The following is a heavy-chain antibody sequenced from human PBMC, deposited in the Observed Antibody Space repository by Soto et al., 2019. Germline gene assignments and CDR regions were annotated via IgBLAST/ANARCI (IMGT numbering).Heavy chain of an antibody. CDR1: GLTFSSYW. Sequence: GGSLRLSCAASGLTFSSYWMHWVRQAPGKGLVWVSSINSDGSSTKYADSVKGRFTISRDNAKNTLFLQVDSLRAEDTAVYYCTRNSSWYYFDYWGQGTLVTVSS. CDR2: INSDGSST. J-gene: IGHJ4*02. CDR3: TRNSSWYYFDY. V-gene: IGHV3-74*01. D-gene: IGHD6-13*01.